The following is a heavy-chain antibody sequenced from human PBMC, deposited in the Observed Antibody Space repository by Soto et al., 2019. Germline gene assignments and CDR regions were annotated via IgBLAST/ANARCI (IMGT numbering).Heavy chain of an antibody. CDR2: MSHIGSV. D-gene: IGHD6-19*01. V-gene: IGHV4-4*02. CDR1: GVSIGSNYY. Sequence: QVLLQESGPGLVQPSGTLSLSCVVSGVSIGSNYYWGWVRQPPGKGLEWLGDMSHIGSVNYNPSLKSRVTISMDKSQNQFSLKLDSMTAADTAVYYCARSHGWYAVDYWGQGTLVIVSS. CDR3: ARSHGWYAVDY. J-gene: IGHJ4*02.